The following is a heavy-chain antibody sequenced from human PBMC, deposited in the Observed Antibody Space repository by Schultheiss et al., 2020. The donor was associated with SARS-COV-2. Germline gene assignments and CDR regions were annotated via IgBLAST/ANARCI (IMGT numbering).Heavy chain of an antibody. J-gene: IGHJ4*02. CDR2: INSDGSST. V-gene: IGHV3-74*01. CDR3: VRATVGFDY. D-gene: IGHD4-23*01. CDR1: GFTFSDYY. Sequence: GGSLRLSCAASGFTFSDYYMSWIRQAPGKGLEWVSRINSDGSSTSYADSVKGRFTISRENAKNSLFLQMNSLRAGDTAVYYCVRATVGFDYWGQGTLVTVSS.